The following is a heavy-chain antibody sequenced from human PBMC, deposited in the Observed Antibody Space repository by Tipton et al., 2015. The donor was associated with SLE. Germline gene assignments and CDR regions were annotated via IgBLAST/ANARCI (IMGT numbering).Heavy chain of an antibody. D-gene: IGHD3-22*01. CDR2: ISYDGSNK. CDR3: AGGGLTMIKTLYGMDV. V-gene: IGHV3-30*04. CDR1: GFTFSNYA. Sequence: SLRLSCAASGFTFSNYAMHWVRQAPGKGLEWVAVISYDGSNKYYADSVKGRFTISRDNSKNTLYLQMNSLRAEDTAVYYCAGGGLTMIKTLYGMDVWGQGTTVTVSS. J-gene: IGHJ6*02.